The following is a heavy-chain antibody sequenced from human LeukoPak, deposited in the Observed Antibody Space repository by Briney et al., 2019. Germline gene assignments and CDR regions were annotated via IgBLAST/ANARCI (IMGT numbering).Heavy chain of an antibody. CDR1: GFTFSSYW. V-gene: IGHV3-7*01. CDR2: IKQDGSEK. Sequence: GGPLRLSCAASGFTFSSYWMSWVRQAPGKGLEWVANIKQDGSEKYYVDSVKGRFTISRDNAKNSLYLQMNSLRAGDTAIYYCARVPKSLNYYDSSGYPYYFDYWGQGTLVTVSS. CDR3: ARVPKSLNYYDSSGYPYYFDY. D-gene: IGHD3-22*01. J-gene: IGHJ4*02.